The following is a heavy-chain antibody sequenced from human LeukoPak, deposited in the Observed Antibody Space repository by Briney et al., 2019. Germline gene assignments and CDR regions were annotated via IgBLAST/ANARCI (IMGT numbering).Heavy chain of an antibody. CDR3: ARAPPGSSGGYFDC. CDR1: GFTVSNNY. Sequence: GGSLRLSCAASGFTVSNNYMSWVRQAPGKGLEWLSVKYIDENDGKTSYAASVKGRFTISRDNSKNTLYLQMNTLTAEDTAVHYCARAPPGSSGGYFDCWGQGIMVTVSS. J-gene: IGHJ4*02. D-gene: IGHD2-8*02. V-gene: IGHV3-53*01. CDR2: KYIDENDGKT.